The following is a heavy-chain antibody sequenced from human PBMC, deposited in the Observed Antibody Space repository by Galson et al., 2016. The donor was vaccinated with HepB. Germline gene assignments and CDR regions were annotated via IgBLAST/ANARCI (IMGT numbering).Heavy chain of an antibody. V-gene: IGHV4-39*07. CDR2: VYYTGNT. D-gene: IGHD1-14*01. CDR1: GDSVSDGNYY. J-gene: IGHJ4*02. Sequence: ETLSLTCAVSGDSVSDGNYYWGWIRRPPGKGLEWIGSVYYTGNTYNNPSLKSRVTISVDTSKNQFSLRLTSVTAVDTAVYYCARGSGTPDHWGQGTLVTVSS. CDR3: ARGSGTPDH.